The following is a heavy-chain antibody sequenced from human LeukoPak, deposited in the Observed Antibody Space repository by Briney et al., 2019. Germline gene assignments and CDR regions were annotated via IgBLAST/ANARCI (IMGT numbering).Heavy chain of an antibody. V-gene: IGHV4-4*07. J-gene: IGHJ5*02. D-gene: IGHD3-10*01. CDR3: ARDKYYGSGNYGKYNWFDP. Sequence: SETLSLTCTVSGGSISSFYWSWIRRPAGKGLEWIGHIYITGSTNYNPSLKSRVTMSVDTSKNQFSLKLSSVTAADTAVYYCARDKYYGSGNYGKYNWFDPWGQGTLVTVSS. CDR1: GGSISSFY. CDR2: IYITGST.